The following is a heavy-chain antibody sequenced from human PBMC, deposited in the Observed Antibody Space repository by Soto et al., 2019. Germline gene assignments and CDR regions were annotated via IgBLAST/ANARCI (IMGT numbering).Heavy chain of an antibody. V-gene: IGHV1-69*06. Sequence: QVQLVQSGAEVKKPGSSVKVSCKASGGTFSSYAISWVRQAPGQGLEWMGGIIPIFGTANYAQKFQGRVTITADKSTSTAYMELSSLRSEDTAVYYCARDRGLDGHYYYYGMDVWGQGTTVTVSS. CDR2: IIPIFGTA. D-gene: IGHD3-9*01. J-gene: IGHJ6*02. CDR3: ARDRGLDGHYYYYGMDV. CDR1: GGTFSSYA.